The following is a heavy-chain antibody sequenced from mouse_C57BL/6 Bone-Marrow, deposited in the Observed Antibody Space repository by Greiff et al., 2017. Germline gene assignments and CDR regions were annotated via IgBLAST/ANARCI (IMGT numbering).Heavy chain of an antibody. V-gene: IGHV5-17*01. CDR1: GFTISDYG. CDR3: APDPSYYAMDY. CDR2: ISSGSSTI. Sequence: EVHLVESGGGLVKPGGSLKLSCAASGFTISDYGMHWVRQAPEKGLEWVAYISSGSSTIYYADTVKGRFTISRDNAKNTLFLQMTSLRSEDTAMYYCAPDPSYYAMDYWGQGTSVTVSS. J-gene: IGHJ4*01.